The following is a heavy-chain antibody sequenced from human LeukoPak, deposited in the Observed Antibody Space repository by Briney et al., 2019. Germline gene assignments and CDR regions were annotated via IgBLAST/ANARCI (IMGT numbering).Heavy chain of an antibody. CDR1: GGSISSGDYY. CDR3: ARAPGGDFWSGYFTYYFDY. Sequence: SETLSLTCTVSGGSISSGDYYWSWIRQPPGKGLEWIGYIYYSGSTYCNPSLKSRVTISVDTSKNQFSLKLSSVTAADTAVYYCARAPGGDFWSGYFTYYFDYWGQGTLVTVSS. D-gene: IGHD3-3*01. J-gene: IGHJ4*02. V-gene: IGHV4-30-4*01. CDR2: IYYSGST.